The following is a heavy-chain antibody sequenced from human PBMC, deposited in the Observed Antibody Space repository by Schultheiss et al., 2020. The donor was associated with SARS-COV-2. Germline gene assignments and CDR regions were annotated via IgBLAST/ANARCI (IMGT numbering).Heavy chain of an antibody. CDR3: ARGGAARQPPPV. V-gene: IGHV4-34*01. CDR2: INHSGST. D-gene: IGHD6-6*01. Sequence: SETLSLTCGVNGGSFSGYYWGWIRQTPGKGLEWIGEINHSGSTNYNPSLKSRLSISVDTSKNQFSLKVSSVTAADTAVYYCARGGAARQPPPVWGQGTLVTVSS. CDR1: GGSFSGYY. J-gene: IGHJ4*02.